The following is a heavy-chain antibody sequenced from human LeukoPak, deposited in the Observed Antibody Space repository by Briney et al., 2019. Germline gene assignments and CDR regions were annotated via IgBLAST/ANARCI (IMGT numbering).Heavy chain of an antibody. Sequence: SERMSLTCTVSGGSISSYYWSWNRQPPGKGLEWIGYIHYSGSTNQNPSLRTRVMLSGFTSKNQFSLKLSSVTAADTAVYYCARQAGYYYDSSGYFPFDYWGQGTVGTVSS. D-gene: IGHD3-22*01. V-gene: IGHV4-59*08. J-gene: IGHJ4*02. CDR1: GGSISSYY. CDR3: ARQAGYYYDSSGYFPFDY. CDR2: IHYSGST.